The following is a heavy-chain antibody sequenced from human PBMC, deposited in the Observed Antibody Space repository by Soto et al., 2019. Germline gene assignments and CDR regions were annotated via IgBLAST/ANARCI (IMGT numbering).Heavy chain of an antibody. D-gene: IGHD3-10*01. Sequence: ASVKVSCKXSGYTLTELSMHWVRQAPGKGLEWMGGFDPEDGETIYAQKFQGRVTMTEDTSTDTAYMELSSLRSEDTAVYYCATGSITMVRGVPIYYYYYGMDVWGQGTTVTVSS. V-gene: IGHV1-24*01. CDR3: ATGSITMVRGVPIYYYYYGMDV. J-gene: IGHJ6*02. CDR2: FDPEDGET. CDR1: GYTLTELS.